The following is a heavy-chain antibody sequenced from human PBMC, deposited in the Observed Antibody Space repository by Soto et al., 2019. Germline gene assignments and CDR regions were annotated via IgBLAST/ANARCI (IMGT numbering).Heavy chain of an antibody. V-gene: IGHV1-69*13. CDR2: IIPIFGTA. J-gene: IGHJ6*04. CDR1: GGTFSSYA. CDR3: ARISIAVAGTSLSFDYYYGMDV. Sequence: ASVKVSCKASGGTFSSYAISWVRQAPGQGLEWMGGIIPIFGTANYAQKFQGRVTITADESTSTAYMELSSLRSEDTAVYYCARISIAVAGTSLSFDYYYGMDVWGEGTKVTVSS. D-gene: IGHD6-19*01.